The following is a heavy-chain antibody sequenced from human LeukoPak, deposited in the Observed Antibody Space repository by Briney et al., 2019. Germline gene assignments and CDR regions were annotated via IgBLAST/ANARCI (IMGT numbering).Heavy chain of an antibody. V-gene: IGHV3-48*01. CDR3: ARDRHVPGLYYYYMDV. CDR2: ISSSSATI. Sequence: PGGSLRLSCEGSGFSLSAYNMNWVRRAPGKGLESVSYISSSSATIFYADSVKGRFTISRENARNSLYLQMNSLRPEDTAVYFCARDRHVPGLYYYYMDVWGKGTTVTVSS. D-gene: IGHD6-6*01. CDR1: GFSLSAYN. J-gene: IGHJ6*03.